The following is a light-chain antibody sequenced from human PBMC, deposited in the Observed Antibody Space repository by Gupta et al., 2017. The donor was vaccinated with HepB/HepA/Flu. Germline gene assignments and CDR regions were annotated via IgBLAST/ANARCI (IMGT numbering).Light chain of an antibody. J-gene: IGLJ2*01. CDR1: SSDVGGYNY. CDR3: SSYTSSSVV. CDR2: DVR. V-gene: IGLV2-14*03. Sequence: SALTQPASVSGSPGQSITISCTGTSSDVGGYNYVSWYQQHPGKAPKLMIYDVRNRPAGVANRFSGSKSGNTASLTISGRQAEDEDDYYCSSYTSSSVVFGGGTKLTVL.